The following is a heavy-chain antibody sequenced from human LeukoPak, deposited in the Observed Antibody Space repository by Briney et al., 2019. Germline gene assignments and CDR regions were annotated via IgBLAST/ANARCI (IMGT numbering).Heavy chain of an antibody. Sequence: ASVKVSCKASGYTFTSYGISWLRQPPGQGLGGMGWFSAYNGNTNYAQKLQGRVTMTTDTSTSTAYMELRSLRSDDTAVYYCARERYYYDSSGYYYYDYWGQGTLVTVSS. CDR3: ARERYYYDSSGYYYYDY. CDR2: FSAYNGNT. J-gene: IGHJ4*02. D-gene: IGHD3-22*01. CDR1: GYTFTSYG. V-gene: IGHV1-18*01.